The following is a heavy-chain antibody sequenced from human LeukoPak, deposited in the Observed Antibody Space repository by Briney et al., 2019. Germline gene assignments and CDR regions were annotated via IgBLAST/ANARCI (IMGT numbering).Heavy chain of an antibody. D-gene: IGHD5-18*01. CDR2: ISAYNVNT. Sequence: GASVKVSCKASGGTFSSYAISWVRQAPGQGLEWMGWISAYNVNTNYAQNLQGRLTMTTDTSTSTAYMELRSLRSDDTAVYYCARDVGYGLDPWGQGTLVTVSS. J-gene: IGHJ5*02. V-gene: IGHV1-18*01. CDR1: GGTFSSYA. CDR3: ARDVGYGLDP.